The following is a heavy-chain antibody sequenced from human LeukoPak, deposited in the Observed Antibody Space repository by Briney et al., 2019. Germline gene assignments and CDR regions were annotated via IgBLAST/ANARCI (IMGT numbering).Heavy chain of an antibody. CDR2: INHSGST. V-gene: IGHV4-34*01. D-gene: IGHD3-10*01. CDR3: ARAPTYYYGSGSRLRYFQH. J-gene: IGHJ1*01. CDR1: GGSFSGYY. Sequence: SETLSLTCAVYGGSFSGYYWSWIRQPPGKGLEWIGEINHSGSTNYNPSLKSRVTISVDTSKNQFSLKLSSVTAADTAVYYCARAPTYYYGSGSRLRYFQHWGQGTLVTVSS.